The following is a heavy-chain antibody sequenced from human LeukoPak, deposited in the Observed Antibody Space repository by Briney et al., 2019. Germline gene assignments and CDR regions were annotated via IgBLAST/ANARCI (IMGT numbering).Heavy chain of an antibody. V-gene: IGHV4-59*01. CDR2: IYYSGGT. D-gene: IGHD5-12*01. CDR1: GGSISSYY. CDR3: ARGHGYSGHALAY. Sequence: PSETLSLTCTVSGGSISSYYWSWIRQPPGKGLEWIGYIYYSGGTNYNPSLKSRVTISLDTSKNQFSLKVSSVTAADTAVYYCARGHGYSGHALAYWGQGTLVTVSS. J-gene: IGHJ4*02.